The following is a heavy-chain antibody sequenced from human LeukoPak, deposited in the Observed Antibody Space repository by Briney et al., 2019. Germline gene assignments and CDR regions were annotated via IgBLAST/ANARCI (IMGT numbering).Heavy chain of an antibody. Sequence: PGGSLRLSCAASGFTFDDYAMHWVRQAPGKGLEWVSLISGDGGSTYYADSVKSRFTISRDNSKNSLYLQMNSLRTEDTALYYCAKDYYYDSSGYQDYWGQGTLVTVSS. D-gene: IGHD3-22*01. CDR2: ISGDGGST. J-gene: IGHJ4*02. CDR1: GFTFDDYA. CDR3: AKDYYYDSSGYQDY. V-gene: IGHV3-43*02.